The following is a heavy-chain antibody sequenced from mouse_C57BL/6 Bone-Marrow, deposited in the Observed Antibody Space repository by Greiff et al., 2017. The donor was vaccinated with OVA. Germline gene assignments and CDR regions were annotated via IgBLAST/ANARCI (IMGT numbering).Heavy chain of an antibody. CDR1: GYTFTDYY. V-gene: IGHV1-19*01. J-gene: IGHJ2*01. CDR2: INPYNGGT. CDR3: ARDSSGSYFDY. D-gene: IGHD3-2*02. Sequence: EVQLQQSGPVLVKPGASVKMSCKASGYTFTDYYMNWVKQSHGKSLEWIGVINPYNGGTSYNQKFKGKATLTVDKSSSTAYMALNSLTSEDSAVYYCARDSSGSYFDYWGQGTTLTVSS.